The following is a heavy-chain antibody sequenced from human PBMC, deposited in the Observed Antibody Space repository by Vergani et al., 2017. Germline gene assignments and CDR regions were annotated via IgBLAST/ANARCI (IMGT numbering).Heavy chain of an antibody. J-gene: IGHJ6*03. D-gene: IGHD2-2*01. V-gene: IGHV3-21*01. CDR2: ISSSSSYI. CDR3: ARXSRFEDIVVVPAAIYYYYYYMDV. Sequence: EVQLVESGGGLVKPGGSLRLSCAASGFTFSSYSMNWVRQAPGKGLEWVSSISSSSSYIYYADSVKGRFTISRDNAKNSLYLQMNSLRAEDTAVYYCARXSRFEDIVVVPAAIYYYYYYMDVWGKGTTVTVSS. CDR1: GFTFSSYS.